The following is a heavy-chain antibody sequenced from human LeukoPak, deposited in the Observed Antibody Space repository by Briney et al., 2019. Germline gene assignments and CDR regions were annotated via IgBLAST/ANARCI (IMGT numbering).Heavy chain of an antibody. Sequence: PSGTLSLTCTVSGASITSFHWTWIRQPAGKGLEWIGLIYSSGSTIYNPSLQSRVAMSVDMTKNQLSLKLSSVTAADTAVYYCARAVTGTSLVDFWGQGTLVAVSS. J-gene: IGHJ4*02. D-gene: IGHD6-19*01. V-gene: IGHV4-4*07. CDR2: IYSSGST. CDR3: ARAVTGTSLVDF. CDR1: GASITSFH.